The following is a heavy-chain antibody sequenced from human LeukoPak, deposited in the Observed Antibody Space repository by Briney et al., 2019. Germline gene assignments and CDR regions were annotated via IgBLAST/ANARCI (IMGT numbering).Heavy chain of an antibody. CDR3: ASRYPFDY. CDR1: GGSISSSSYY. D-gene: IGHD1-1*01. J-gene: IGHJ4*02. CDR2: INHSGST. V-gene: IGHV4-39*07. Sequence: SETLSLTCTVSGGSISSSSYYWGWIRQPPGKGLEWIGEINHSGSTNYNPSLKSRVTISVYTSKNQFSLKLSSVTAADTAVYYCASRYPFDYWGQGTLVTVSS.